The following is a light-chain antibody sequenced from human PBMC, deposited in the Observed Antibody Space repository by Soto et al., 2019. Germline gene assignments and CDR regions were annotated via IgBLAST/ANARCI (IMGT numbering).Light chain of an antibody. V-gene: IGLV1-44*01. J-gene: IGLJ2*01. Sequence: QSVLTQPPSASGTPGQRVTISCSGSSSNIGSYTVNWYQQLPGTAPKLLIYSNNQRPSAAPDRFSGSKSGSSASLAISGPQSDDEADYYCAAWYDSLNGPVLFGGGTKVTVL. CDR3: AAWYDSLNGPVL. CDR1: SSNIGSYT. CDR2: SNN.